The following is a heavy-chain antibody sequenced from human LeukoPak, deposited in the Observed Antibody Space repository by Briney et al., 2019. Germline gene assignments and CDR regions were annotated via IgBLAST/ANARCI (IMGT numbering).Heavy chain of an antibody. V-gene: IGHV1-2*02. J-gene: IGHJ4*02. Sequence: GASVKVSCKASGYTFTGYYMHWVRQAPGQGLEWMGWINPNSGGTNYPQKFRGRVTITRDTSISTAYMELSRLRSDDTAVYYCARYSSGRFDYWGQGTLVTVSS. D-gene: IGHD6-19*01. CDR2: INPNSGGT. CDR1: GYTFTGYY. CDR3: ARYSSGRFDY.